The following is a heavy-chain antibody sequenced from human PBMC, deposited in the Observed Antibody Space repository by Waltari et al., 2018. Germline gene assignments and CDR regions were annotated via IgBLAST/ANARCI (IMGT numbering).Heavy chain of an antibody. D-gene: IGHD7-27*01. J-gene: IGHJ4*02. CDR2: IERDESRT. Sequence: EVQLVDSGGAFVQPGGWMRLGCAASGFTLRRYWMDWVRQAPGEGLMWVSHIERDESRTTYADSVKGRFTISRDNAKNTVYLQMNSLKDEDTAVYYCVRDEPGDGLDYWGQGTRVTVSS. V-gene: IGHV3-74*03. CDR3: VRDEPGDGLDY. CDR1: GFTLRRYW.